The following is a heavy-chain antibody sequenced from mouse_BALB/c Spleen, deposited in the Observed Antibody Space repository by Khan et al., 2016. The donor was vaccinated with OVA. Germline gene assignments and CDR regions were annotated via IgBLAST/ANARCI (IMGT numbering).Heavy chain of an antibody. J-gene: IGHJ3*01. CDR1: GYTFTTYW. V-gene: IGHV1-7*01. CDR3: TRRGLYGIFAY. CDR2: IDPSTGYT. D-gene: IGHD2-1*01. Sequence: QVQLQQSGAELAKPGASVKMSCKASGYTFTTYWMHWVKQRPGQGLVWIGYIDPSTGYTDYNQKFKDKASLTTDKSYSTAYMQLNSLTSKDSAVCDCTRRGLYGIFAYWGHGTLVTVSA.